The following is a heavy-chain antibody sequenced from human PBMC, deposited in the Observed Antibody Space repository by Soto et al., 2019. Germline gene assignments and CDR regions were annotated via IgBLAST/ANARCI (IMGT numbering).Heavy chain of an antibody. D-gene: IGHD3-22*01. V-gene: IGHV3-23*01. J-gene: IGHJ6*02. CDR1: GFIFDDDA. Sequence: GSLRLSCAASGFIFDDDAMHWVRQAPGKGLEWVSGITGSGVMTYYGDSVRGRFTISRDNSKNTLYLQMNSLRAEDTAVYYCAKDYYDSSGSRYFYALAVWGQGTTGTVSS. CDR3: AKDYYDSSGSRYFYALAV. CDR2: ITGSGVMT.